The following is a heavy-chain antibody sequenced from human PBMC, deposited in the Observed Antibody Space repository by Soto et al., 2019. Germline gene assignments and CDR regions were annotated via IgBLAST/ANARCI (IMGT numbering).Heavy chain of an antibody. CDR3: ARVAGYGYFTDY. CDR1: GGSVSSGSYY. D-gene: IGHD5-18*01. V-gene: IGHV4-61*01. Sequence: SETLSLTCTVSGGSVSSGSYYWSWIRQPPGKGLEWIGYIYYSGSTNYNPSLKSRVTISVDTSKNQFSLKLSSVTAADTAVYYCARVAGYGYFTDYWGQGTLVTVSS. CDR2: IYYSGST. J-gene: IGHJ4*02.